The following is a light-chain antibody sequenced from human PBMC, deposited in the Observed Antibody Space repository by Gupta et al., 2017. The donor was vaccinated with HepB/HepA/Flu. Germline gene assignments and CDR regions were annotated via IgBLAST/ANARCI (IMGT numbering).Light chain of an antibody. Sequence: QSALTQPASVSGSPGQSITISCTGTSSDVGGYNYVSWYQQHPGKAPKLMIYDVTNRPSGVADRFSGSKSGYTASLTISGRQAEDEANYYCSSDTSSSSVVFGGGTKVTVL. V-gene: IGLV2-14*01. CDR2: DVT. J-gene: IGLJ2*01. CDR1: SSDVGGYNY. CDR3: SSDTSSSSVV.